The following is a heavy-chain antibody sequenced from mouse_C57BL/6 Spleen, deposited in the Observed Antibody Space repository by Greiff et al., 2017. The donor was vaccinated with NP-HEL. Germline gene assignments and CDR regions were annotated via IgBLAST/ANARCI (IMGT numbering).Heavy chain of an antibody. D-gene: IGHD1-1*01. J-gene: IGHJ2*01. CDR3: ARVHYYGSSSYYFDY. CDR1: GYTFTSYW. V-gene: IGHV1-50*01. Sequence: QVQLQQPGAELVKPGASVKLSCKASGYTFTSYWMQWVKQRPGQGLEWIGEIDPSDSYTNYNQKFKGKATLTVDTSSSTAYMQRSSLTSEDSAVYYCARVHYYGSSSYYFDYWGQGTTLTVSS. CDR2: IDPSDSYT.